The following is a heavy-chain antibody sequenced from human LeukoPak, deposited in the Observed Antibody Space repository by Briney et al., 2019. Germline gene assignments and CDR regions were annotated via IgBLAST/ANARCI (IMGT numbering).Heavy chain of an antibody. D-gene: IGHD6-13*01. Sequence: PSETLSLTCSVSGGSISSSIYYWGWIRQPPGKRLEWIGSIYYSGSAYYNPSLKSRVTISVNTSQNQFSLKLSSVTAADTAVYYCARAIAAAGLCWFDPWGQGTLVTVSS. CDR3: ARAIAAAGLCWFDP. CDR2: IYYSGSA. J-gene: IGHJ5*02. CDR1: GGSISSSIYY. V-gene: IGHV4-39*07.